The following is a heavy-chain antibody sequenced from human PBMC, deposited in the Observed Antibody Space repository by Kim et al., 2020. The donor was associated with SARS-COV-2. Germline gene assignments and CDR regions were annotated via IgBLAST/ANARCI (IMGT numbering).Heavy chain of an antibody. Sequence: GGSLRLSCAASGFTFSSYAMHWVRQAPGKGLEWVAVISYDGSNKYYADSVKGRFTISRDNSKNTLYLQMNSLRAEDTAVYYCARVTDWNYQRTRYYYYG. V-gene: IGHV3-30-3*01. J-gene: IGHJ6*01. CDR3: ARVTDWNYQRTRYYYYG. CDR2: ISYDGSNK. CDR1: GFTFSSYA. D-gene: IGHD1-7*01.